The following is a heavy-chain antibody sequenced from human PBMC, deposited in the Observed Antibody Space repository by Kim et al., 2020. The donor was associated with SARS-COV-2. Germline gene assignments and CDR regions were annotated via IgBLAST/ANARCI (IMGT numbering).Heavy chain of an antibody. CDR3: ARVSGSPKGAYYFDY. J-gene: IGHJ4*01. CDR2: IYSSGSS. CDR1: GGSVSSRTNY. V-gene: IGHV4-61*01. D-gene: IGHD3-3*01. Sequence: SETLSLTCSLSGGSVSSRTNYWSWVRQPPGKGLDWIGYIYSSGSSHYNPSLKSRVTMSVDTSKNQFSLNLTSVTAADTAFYYCARVSGSPKGAYYFDYWG.